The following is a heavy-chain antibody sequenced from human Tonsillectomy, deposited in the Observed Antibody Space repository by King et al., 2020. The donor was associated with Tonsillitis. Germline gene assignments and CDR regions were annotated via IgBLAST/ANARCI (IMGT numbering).Heavy chain of an antibody. CDR2: ISWNRGSI. J-gene: IGHJ4*02. CDR3: AKDRSTMLRGHYFDY. V-gene: IGHV3-9*01. D-gene: IGHD3-10*01. CDR1: GFTFDDYA. Sequence: VQLVESGGGLVQPGRSLRLSCAASGFTFDDYAFHWVRQAPGKGLEWVSGISWNRGSIAYADSVKGRFTISRDNTKNSLYLQMNSLRVEDTALYYCAKDRSTMLRGHYFDYWGQGTLVTVSS.